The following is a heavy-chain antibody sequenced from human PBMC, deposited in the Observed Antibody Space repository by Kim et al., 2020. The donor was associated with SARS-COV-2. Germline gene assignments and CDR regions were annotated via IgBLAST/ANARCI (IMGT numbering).Heavy chain of an antibody. V-gene: IGHV3-74*01. CDR3: ARRLWFGESYYYYGMDV. Sequence: VKGRFTISRDNAKNTLYLQMNSLRAEDTAVYYCARRLWFGESYYYYGMDVWGQGTTVTVSS. J-gene: IGHJ6*02. D-gene: IGHD3-10*01.